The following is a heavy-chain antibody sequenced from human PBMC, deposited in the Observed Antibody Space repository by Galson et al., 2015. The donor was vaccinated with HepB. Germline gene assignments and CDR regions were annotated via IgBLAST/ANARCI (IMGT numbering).Heavy chain of an antibody. Sequence: LSLTCTVSGGSISSYYWSWIRQPPGKGLEWIGYIYYSGSTNYNPSLKSRVTISVDTSKNQFSLKLSSVTAADTAVYYCARSISSWYGVGMDVWGQGTTVTVSS. CDR1: GGSISSYY. V-gene: IGHV4-59*01. CDR3: ARSISSWYGVGMDV. CDR2: IYYSGST. J-gene: IGHJ6*02. D-gene: IGHD6-13*01.